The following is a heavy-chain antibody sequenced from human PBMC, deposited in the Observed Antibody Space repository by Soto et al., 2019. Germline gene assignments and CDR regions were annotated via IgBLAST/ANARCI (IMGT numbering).Heavy chain of an antibody. CDR2: TYYRSKWYN. D-gene: IGHD3-3*01. V-gene: IGHV6-1*01. CDR1: GDSVSSNSAA. J-gene: IGHJ6*02. Sequence: SQTLSLTCIVSGDSVSSNSAAWNWIRQSPSRGLEWLGRTYYRSKWYNDYAVSLKSRITINPDTSKNQFSLQLNSVTPEDTAVYYCARAPIFGVVTYYSYGMDVWAQGTTVTVSS. CDR3: ARAPIFGVVTYYSYGMDV.